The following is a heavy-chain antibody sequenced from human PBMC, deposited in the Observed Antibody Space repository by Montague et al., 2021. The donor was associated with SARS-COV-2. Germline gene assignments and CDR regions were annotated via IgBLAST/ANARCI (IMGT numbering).Heavy chain of an antibody. CDR3: VRHPHYDGLNGPPDF. D-gene: IGHD3-9*01. V-gene: IGHV4-59*08. CDR1: GVSVTDYY. J-gene: IGHJ4*02. Sequence: SETLSLTCTVSGVSVTDYYWSWIRQPPGKGLEWVGYVLYNKGTNFNPSLKSRVAISVDTSKNQFSLRLTSVTAADTAFYHCVRHPHYDGLNGPPDFWDQGALVTVSS. CDR2: VLYNKGT.